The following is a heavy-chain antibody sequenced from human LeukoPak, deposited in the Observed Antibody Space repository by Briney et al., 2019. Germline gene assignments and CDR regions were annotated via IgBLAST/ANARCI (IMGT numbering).Heavy chain of an antibody. CDR2: NYPGDSNI. CDR3: ARLAISSIWSVYFDY. J-gene: IGHJ4*02. D-gene: IGHD6-13*01. V-gene: IGHV5-51*01. Sequence: GESPKISCNGSGYTFTSYWIGWVRQMPGKGLEWMVINYPGDSNIQYSPSFQGQVTVSADKTISTAYLQWSSLKASDTAMYYCARLAISSIWSVYFDYWGRGTLVTVSS. CDR1: GYTFTSYW.